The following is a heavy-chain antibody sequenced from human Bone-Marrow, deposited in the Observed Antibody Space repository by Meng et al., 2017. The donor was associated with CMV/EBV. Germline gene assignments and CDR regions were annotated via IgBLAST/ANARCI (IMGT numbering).Heavy chain of an antibody. V-gene: IGHV3-7*01. D-gene: IGHD6-6*01. CDR3: ARGSRIAARH. J-gene: IGHJ4*02. Sequence: GESLKISCAASGFTFSSYGMSWVRQAPGKGLEWVANIKQDGREKYYVDSVKGRFTISRDNAKNSLYLQMNSLRAEDTAVYYCARGSRIAARHWGQGTLVTVSS. CDR1: GFTFSSYG. CDR2: IKQDGREK.